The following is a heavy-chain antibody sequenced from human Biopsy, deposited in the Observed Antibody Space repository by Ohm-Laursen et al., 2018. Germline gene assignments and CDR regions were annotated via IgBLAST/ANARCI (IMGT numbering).Heavy chain of an antibody. V-gene: IGHV1-18*01. CDR1: GYTFTSYD. D-gene: IGHD2/OR15-2a*01. Sequence: ASVKVSCKASGYTFTSYDTSWVRQAPGQGLEWMGWISPYNDKTSYPPKLQDRVTMTADTSTNTAHMELRSLRSDDTAVYYCARVFCTSTTCYGLLDNWGQGTVVTVSS. J-gene: IGHJ4*02. CDR2: ISPYNDKT. CDR3: ARVFCTSTTCYGLLDN.